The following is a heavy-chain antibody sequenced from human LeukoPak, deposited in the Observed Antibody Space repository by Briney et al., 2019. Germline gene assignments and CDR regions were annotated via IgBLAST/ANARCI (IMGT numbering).Heavy chain of an antibody. CDR3: ARPGTRGVLDAFDI. CDR1: GYTFTNYW. J-gene: IGHJ3*02. D-gene: IGHD3-10*01. CDR2: IYPGDSDT. V-gene: IGHV5-51*01. Sequence: GESLKISCQGSGYTFTNYWIGWVRQIPGKALEWMGIIYPGDSDTRYSPSFQGQVTISADKSISTAYLQWSSLEASDTAMYYCARPGTRGVLDAFDIWGQGTVVTVSS.